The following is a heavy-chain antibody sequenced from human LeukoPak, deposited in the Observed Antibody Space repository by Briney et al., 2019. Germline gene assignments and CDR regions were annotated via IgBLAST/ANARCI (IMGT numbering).Heavy chain of an antibody. CDR3: GRIVWRVGDYLEY. CDR1: GFTFSRYW. Sequence: GGSLRLSCAASGFTFSRYWMSWVRQAPGKGLEWVANIKQDGTEKFYLHSARGRFTISRHNAKNSLYLQMNSLRAEDTAVYYSGRIVWRVGDYLEYWGQGTLVTVST. V-gene: IGHV3-7*04. J-gene: IGHJ4*02. CDR2: IKQDGTEK. D-gene: IGHD1-26*01.